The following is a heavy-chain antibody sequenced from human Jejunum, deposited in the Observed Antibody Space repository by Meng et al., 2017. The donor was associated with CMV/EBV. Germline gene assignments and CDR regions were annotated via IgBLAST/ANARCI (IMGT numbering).Heavy chain of an antibody. CDR1: DGSVNNNNW. CDR3: ARKVTSGDYLNWFDL. D-gene: IGHD3-22*01. J-gene: IGHJ5*02. CDR2: IYPSGPT. Sequence: SDGSVNNNNWWPWVRQPPGKGLEWIADIYPSGPTNYNPSLKSRVTISLDKSKNQFFLKVTSVTAADTAVYYCARKVTSGDYLNWFDLWGQGTLVTVSS. V-gene: IGHV4-4*02.